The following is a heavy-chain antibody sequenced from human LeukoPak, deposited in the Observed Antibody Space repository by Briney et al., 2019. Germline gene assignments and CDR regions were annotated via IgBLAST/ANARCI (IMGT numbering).Heavy chain of an antibody. CDR3: ARRTGRYCSSTSCYLTWEFDY. J-gene: IGHJ4*02. CDR2: IIPIFGTA. CDR1: GGTFSSYA. Sequence: ASVKVSCKASGGTFSSYAISWVRQAPGQGLEWMGGIIPIFGTANYAQKFQGRVTITADKSTSTAYMELSSLRPEDTAVYYCARRTGRYCSSTSCYLTWEFDYWGQGTLVTVSS. D-gene: IGHD2-2*01. V-gene: IGHV1-69*06.